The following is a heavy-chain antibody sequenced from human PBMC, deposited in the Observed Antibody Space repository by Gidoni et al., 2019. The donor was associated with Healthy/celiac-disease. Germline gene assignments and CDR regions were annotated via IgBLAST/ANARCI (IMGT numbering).Heavy chain of an antibody. Sequence: QVQLQQWGAGLLKPSETLSLTCAVYGGSFSGYYWSWIRQPPGKGLEWIGEINHSGSTNYNPSLKSRVTISVDTSKNQFSLKLSSVTAADTAVYYCARGYIVVVIAIPRNNWFDPWGQGTLVTVSS. CDR2: INHSGST. J-gene: IGHJ5*02. CDR3: ARGYIVVVIAIPRNNWFDP. D-gene: IGHD2-21*01. V-gene: IGHV4-34*01. CDR1: GGSFSGYY.